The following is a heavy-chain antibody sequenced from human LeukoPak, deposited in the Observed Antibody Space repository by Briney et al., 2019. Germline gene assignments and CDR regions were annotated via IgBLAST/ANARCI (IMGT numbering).Heavy chain of an antibody. V-gene: IGHV3-21*04. D-gene: IGHD3-22*01. Sequence: GGSLRLSCAASGFTFSSYSMNWVRQAPGKGLEWVSSISSSSSYIYYADSVKGRFTISRDNAKNSLYLQMNSLRAEDTAVYYCAKDLRTMIVVVINSFDYWGQGTLVTVSS. CDR3: AKDLRTMIVVVINSFDY. CDR2: ISSSSSYI. J-gene: IGHJ4*02. CDR1: GFTFSSYS.